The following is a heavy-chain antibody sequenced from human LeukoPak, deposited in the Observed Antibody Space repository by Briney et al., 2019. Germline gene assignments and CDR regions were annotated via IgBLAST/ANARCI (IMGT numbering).Heavy chain of an antibody. CDR3: ARDREQWLYSYYYKDV. J-gene: IGHJ6*03. Sequence: ASVKVSCKASGYTFTSYYMHWVRQAPGQGLEWMGIINPSGGSTSYAQKFQGRVTMTRDTSTSTVYMELSSLRSEDTAVYYCARDREQWLYSYYYKDVWGKGTTVTVSS. V-gene: IGHV1-46*01. CDR2: INPSGGST. CDR1: GYTFTSYY. D-gene: IGHD6-19*01.